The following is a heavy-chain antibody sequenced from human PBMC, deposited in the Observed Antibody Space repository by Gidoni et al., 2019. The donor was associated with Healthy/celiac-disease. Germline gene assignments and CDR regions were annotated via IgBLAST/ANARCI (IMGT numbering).Heavy chain of an antibody. CDR1: GDTITELS. Sequence: VQLVQSGAEVKKPGASVKVYCKVSGDTITELSMHWVRQAPGHGLEWMGGFYPEYGETIYAQKFQRRVTMPEDTSTATAYMYLNCLISEATALYYCAMAEGVAAAGYFDYCGQGPLVPVSS. CDR2: FYPEYGET. V-gene: IGHV1-24*01. J-gene: IGHJ4*02. CDR3: AMAEGVAAAGYFDY. D-gene: IGHD6-13*01.